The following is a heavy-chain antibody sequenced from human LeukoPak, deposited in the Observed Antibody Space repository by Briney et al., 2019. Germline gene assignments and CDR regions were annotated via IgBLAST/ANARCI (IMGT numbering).Heavy chain of an antibody. CDR1: GFTFSSYS. CDR3: ARDKDDCSGGSCYLYGIDY. V-gene: IGHV3-21*01. D-gene: IGHD2-15*01. J-gene: IGHJ4*02. Sequence: SGGSLRLSCAASGFTFSSYSMNWVRQAPGKGLEWVSSISSSSSYIYYADSVKGRFTISRDNAKNSLYLQMNSLRAEDTAVYYCARDKDDCSGGSCYLYGIDYWGQGTLVTVSS. CDR2: ISSSSSYI.